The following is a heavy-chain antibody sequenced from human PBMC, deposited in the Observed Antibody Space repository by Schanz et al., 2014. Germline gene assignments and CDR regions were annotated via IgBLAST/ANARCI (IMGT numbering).Heavy chain of an antibody. CDR3: VKDLQRELLRDDHYYGMDV. Sequence: EVQLVESGGGLVQRGGSLRLSCAASGFSFGSYAMSWVRQAPGRGLEWVSALSARGHRTQYADSVMGRFTISRDNSKNTMYLQMNSLRAEDTAVYYCVKDLQRELLRDDHYYGMDVWGQGTTVTVSS. CDR1: GFSFGSYA. J-gene: IGHJ6*02. V-gene: IGHV3-23*04. CDR2: LSARGHRT. D-gene: IGHD1-26*01.